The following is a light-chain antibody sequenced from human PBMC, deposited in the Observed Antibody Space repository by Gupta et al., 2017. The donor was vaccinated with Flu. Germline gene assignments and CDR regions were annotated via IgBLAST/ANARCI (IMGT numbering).Light chain of an antibody. CDR1: QGIRKD. CDR3: LQHNRRFT. CDR2: AAS. J-gene: IGKJ3*01. Sequence: DIQMTQYPSSLSASVGDRVTVTCRASQGIRKDLGWYQQKPGKAPKRLIYAASSLQSGVPSRFSGSGSGTEFTLTISSLQPEDFATYYCLQHNRRFTFGPGTKVDIK. V-gene: IGKV1-17*01.